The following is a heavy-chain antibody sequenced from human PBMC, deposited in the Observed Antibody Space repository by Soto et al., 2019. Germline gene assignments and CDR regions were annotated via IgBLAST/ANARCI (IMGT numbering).Heavy chain of an antibody. CDR1: GYSFTSYW. Sequence: GESLKISCKGSGYSFTSYWIGWVRHMPGKGLEWMGIIYPGDSDTRYSPSFQGQVTISADKSISTAYLQWSSLKASDTAMYYCARRTIRDGYNYNYFDYWGQGTLVTVSS. D-gene: IGHD5-12*01. CDR2: IYPGDSDT. CDR3: ARRTIRDGYNYNYFDY. V-gene: IGHV5-51*01. J-gene: IGHJ4*02.